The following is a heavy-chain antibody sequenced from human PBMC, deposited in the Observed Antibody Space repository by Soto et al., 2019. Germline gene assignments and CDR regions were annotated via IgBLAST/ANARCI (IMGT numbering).Heavy chain of an antibody. D-gene: IGHD2-21*02. CDR2: IYYSGST. V-gene: IGHV4-59*01. Sequence: SETLFLTCTVSGGSISSYYWSWIRQPPGKGLEWIGYIYYSGSTNYNPSLKSRVTISVDTSKNQFSLKLSSVTAADTAVYYCARTAERRGYCDYWGQGTLVTVSS. CDR1: GGSISSYY. CDR3: ARTAERRGYCDY. J-gene: IGHJ4*02.